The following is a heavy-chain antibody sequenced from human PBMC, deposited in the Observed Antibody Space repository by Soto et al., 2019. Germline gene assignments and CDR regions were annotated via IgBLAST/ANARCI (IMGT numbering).Heavy chain of an antibody. CDR2: ISYEGSNI. D-gene: IGHD3-10*01. V-gene: IGHV3-30*18. J-gene: IGHJ3*02. CDR3: AKISWDYDGSGSFPHRAFDI. CDR1: IFSFISYG. Sequence: GPLRLSGAASIFSFISYGMHWVRQAPGKGREWVAVISYEGSNINYVHSVRGRFTISGDNSKNMLYLQMNSLKPEDTAVYYCAKISWDYDGSGSFPHRAFDISGQGTMLSVPS.